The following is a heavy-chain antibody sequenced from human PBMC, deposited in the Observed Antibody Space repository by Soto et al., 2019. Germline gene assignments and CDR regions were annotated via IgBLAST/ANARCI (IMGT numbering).Heavy chain of an antibody. D-gene: IGHD4-17*01. Sequence: GGSLRLSCAASGFTFSTYNMNWVRLAPGKGLEWVSYTSGSSSTIYYADSVKGRFTISRDNAKNTLYLQMNSLRAEDTAVYYCARGPTVVTYPKLVYYYYGMDVWGQGTTVTVSS. CDR3: ARGPTVVTYPKLVYYYYGMDV. CDR1: GFTFSTYN. V-gene: IGHV3-48*01. CDR2: TSGSSSTI. J-gene: IGHJ6*02.